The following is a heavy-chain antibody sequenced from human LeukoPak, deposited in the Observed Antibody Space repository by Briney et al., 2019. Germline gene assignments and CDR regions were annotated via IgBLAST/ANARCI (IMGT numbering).Heavy chain of an antibody. CDR1: GCSISSYY. Sequence: VKPSETLSLTCTVSGCSISSYYWSWIRQPPGKGLEWIGYIYYSGSTNYNPSLKSRVTISVDTSKNQFSLKLSSVTAADTAVYYCARGHSSSWQRGYYYGMDVWGQGTTVTVSS. CDR3: ARGHSSSWQRGYYYGMDV. V-gene: IGHV4-59*01. D-gene: IGHD6-13*01. J-gene: IGHJ6*02. CDR2: IYYSGST.